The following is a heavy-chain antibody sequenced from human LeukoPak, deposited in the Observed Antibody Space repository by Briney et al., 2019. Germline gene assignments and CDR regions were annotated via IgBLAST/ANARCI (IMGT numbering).Heavy chain of an antibody. Sequence: SQTLSLTCTVSGGSISSGNYYWSWIRQPAGKGLEWIGRIYTSGSTNYNPSLKSRVTISVDTSKNQFSLKLSSVTAADTAVYYCARERIVGALYYFDYWGQGTLVTVSS. D-gene: IGHD1-26*01. CDR3: ARERIVGALYYFDY. CDR1: GGSISSGNYY. V-gene: IGHV4-61*02. J-gene: IGHJ4*02. CDR2: IYTSGST.